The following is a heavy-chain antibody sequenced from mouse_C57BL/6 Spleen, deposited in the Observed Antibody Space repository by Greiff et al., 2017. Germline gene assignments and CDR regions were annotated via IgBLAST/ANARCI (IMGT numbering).Heavy chain of an antibody. J-gene: IGHJ4*01. CDR1: GFTFTSYW. CDR2: ISPRSGYT. Sequence: QVQLKESGAELAKPGASVKLSCKASGFTFTSYWMHWVKPRPGQGLEWIGYISPRSGYTKYNQKLKDKATLTADKASSTAYMQLSSLTYEDSAVYYCARGGLRSYAMDYWGQGTSVTVSS. CDR3: ARGGLRSYAMDY. D-gene: IGHD2-4*01. V-gene: IGHV1-7*01.